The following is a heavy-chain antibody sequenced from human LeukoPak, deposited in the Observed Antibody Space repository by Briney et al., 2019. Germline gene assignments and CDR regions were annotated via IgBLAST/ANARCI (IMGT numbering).Heavy chain of an antibody. CDR2: INTNTGNP. CDR3: ARGEMATIRVSDN. Sequence: GASVKVSCKTYGYTFTSYAMNWVRQAPGQGLEWMGWINTNTGNPMYAQGFTGRFVFSLDTSVSTAYLQISSLKAEDTAVYYCARGEMATIRVSDNWGQGTLVTVSS. V-gene: IGHV7-4-1*02. CDR1: GYTFTSYA. J-gene: IGHJ4*02. D-gene: IGHD5-24*01.